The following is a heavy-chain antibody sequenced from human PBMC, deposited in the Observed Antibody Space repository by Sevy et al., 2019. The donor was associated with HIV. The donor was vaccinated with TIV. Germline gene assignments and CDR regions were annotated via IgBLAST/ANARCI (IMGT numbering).Heavy chain of an antibody. CDR1: GFTFNYYG. J-gene: IGHJ4*02. D-gene: IGHD2-2*01. CDR3: LRDLLRPVVVPAASFDY. Sequence: GGSLRLSCSASGFTFNYYGMYWVRQAPGKGLQYVSGISSNGDSTDYGDSVKGRFTISRDNSKNTLYLQMSSLRAEDTAVYDCLRDLLRPVVVPAASFDYWGQGTLVTVSS. V-gene: IGHV3-64D*06. CDR2: ISSNGDST.